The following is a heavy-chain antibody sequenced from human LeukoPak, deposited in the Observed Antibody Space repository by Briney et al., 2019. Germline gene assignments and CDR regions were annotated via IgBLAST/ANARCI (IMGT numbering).Heavy chain of an antibody. D-gene: IGHD4-17*01. CDR3: ARDFAVTTAYYYGVDV. Sequence: SETLSLTYTVSGDSISSSYWTWIRQPPGKGLEWIGYIYYSGTTDYNPSLRSRVTISVDTPKNQFSLKLTSVTAADTAVYYCARDFAVTTAYYYGVDVWGQGITVTVSS. CDR1: GDSISSSY. CDR2: IYYSGTT. J-gene: IGHJ6*02. V-gene: IGHV4-59*01.